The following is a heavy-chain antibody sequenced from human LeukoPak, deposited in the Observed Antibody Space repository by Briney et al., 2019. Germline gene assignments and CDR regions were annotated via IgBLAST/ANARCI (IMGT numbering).Heavy chain of an antibody. CDR2: ISSSGSYI. CDR3: ARGWTGSSWYGDY. V-gene: IGHV3-21*01. CDR1: GFTFSSYS. D-gene: IGHD6-13*01. J-gene: IGHJ4*02. Sequence: GGSLRLSCAASGFTFSSYSMNWVRQAPGKGLEWVSSISSSGSYIYQADSVRGRFTISRDNAQNSLFLQMNSLRAEDTAVYYCARGWTGSSWYGDYWGQGTLVTVSS.